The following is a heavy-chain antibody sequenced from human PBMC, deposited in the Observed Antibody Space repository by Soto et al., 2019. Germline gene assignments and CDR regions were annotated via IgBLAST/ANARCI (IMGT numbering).Heavy chain of an antibody. CDR1: GFTFSSNA. Sequence: PGGSLRLSCAASGFTFSSNAMSWVRQAPGKELEWVSGISSSGGSTYYADSVKGRFTISRDNSKNMLYLQMNNLRAEDTAVYYCAKAQGGSYFDYWGQGTLVTVSS. V-gene: IGHV3-23*01. CDR2: ISSSGGST. D-gene: IGHD2-15*01. J-gene: IGHJ4*02. CDR3: AKAQGGSYFDY.